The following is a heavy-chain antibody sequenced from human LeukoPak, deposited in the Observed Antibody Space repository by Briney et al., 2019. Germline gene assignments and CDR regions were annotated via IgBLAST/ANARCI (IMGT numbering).Heavy chain of an antibody. J-gene: IGHJ4*02. Sequence: GGSLRLSCAASGFTFSSYWMSWVRQAPGKGLEWVANIKQDGSEKYYVDSVKGRFTISRDNAKDSLYLQMNSLRVEDTALYFCAVSAYPSRDYYLDFWGQGTLVTVSS. CDR3: AVSAYPSRDYYLDF. V-gene: IGHV3-7*01. CDR2: IKQDGSEK. CDR1: GFTFSSYW. D-gene: IGHD5-12*01.